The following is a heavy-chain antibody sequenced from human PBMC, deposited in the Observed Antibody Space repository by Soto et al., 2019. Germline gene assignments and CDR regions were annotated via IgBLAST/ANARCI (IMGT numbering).Heavy chain of an antibody. Sequence: SETLSLTCTVSGGSISSYYWSWIRQPPGKGLEWIGYIYYSGSTNYNPSLKSRVTISVDTSKNQFSLKLSSVTAADTAVYYCASTIDCSGGSCYSGPPKLDYWGQGTLVTVSS. CDR2: IYYSGST. CDR3: ASTIDCSGGSCYSGPPKLDY. D-gene: IGHD2-15*01. V-gene: IGHV4-59*08. J-gene: IGHJ4*02. CDR1: GGSISSYY.